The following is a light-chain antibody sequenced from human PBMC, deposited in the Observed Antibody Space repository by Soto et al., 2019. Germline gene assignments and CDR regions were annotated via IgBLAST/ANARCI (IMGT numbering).Light chain of an antibody. V-gene: IGKV1-12*01. CDR3: QQANTFHLF. Sequence: DIQLTQSPSSVSASVGDRVTITCHASQRISSWLAWYQQKPGKAPKLLIYAAYSLQSEVPSRFSGSGSGTDFTLTISSLQAEDFAAYYCQQANTFHLFFGQGTRLEIK. J-gene: IGKJ5*01. CDR1: QRISSW. CDR2: AAY.